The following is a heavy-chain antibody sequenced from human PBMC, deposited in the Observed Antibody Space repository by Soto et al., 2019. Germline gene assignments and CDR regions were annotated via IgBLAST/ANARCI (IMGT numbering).Heavy chain of an antibody. V-gene: IGHV3-33*01. D-gene: IGHD6-13*01. J-gene: IGHJ6*02. CDR1: GFTFSTYD. CDR3: ARAAGERRGPISWDIPAAPATRRGGYSYYYGMDV. CDR2: IWYDGGNQ. Sequence: QVQLVESGGGVVQPGRSLRLSCAASGFTFSTYDIHWVRQAPGRGLEWVAFIWYDGGNQYYADSVKGRFTLSRDNSKNTLFLQMNSLGAEDTAVYYCARAAGERRGPISWDIPAAPATRRGGYSYYYGMDVWGPGTTVTVSS.